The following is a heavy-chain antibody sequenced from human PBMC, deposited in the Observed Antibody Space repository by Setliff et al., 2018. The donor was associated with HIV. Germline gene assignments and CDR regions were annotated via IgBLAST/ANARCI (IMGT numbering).Heavy chain of an antibody. CDR2: IIPIIGIT. CDR3: AKDRGRGNWLDP. J-gene: IGHJ5*02. Sequence: SVKVSCKASGGTFSSYAISWVRQAPGQGLERMGGIIPIIGITNQAQKFQGRVTITADKSTDTAYMELSSLRSEDTAVYYCAKDRGRGNWLDPWGQGTLVTVSS. CDR1: GGTFSSYA. V-gene: IGHV1-69*10. D-gene: IGHD3-16*01.